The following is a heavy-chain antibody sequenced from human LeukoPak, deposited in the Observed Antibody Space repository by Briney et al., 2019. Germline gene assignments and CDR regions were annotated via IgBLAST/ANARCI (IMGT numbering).Heavy chain of an antibody. V-gene: IGHV4-34*01. CDR3: ARGGGAATAANRDASDI. D-gene: IGHD2-2*01. CDR2: INRGGST. J-gene: IGHJ3*02. CDR1: GGSFYGYY. Sequence: SETLSLTCAVYGGSFYGYYWTWIRQPPGKGLEWIGEINRGGSTNYNPSLDSRVTMSVDTSKNQFSLRLTSVTAADTAVYYCARGGGAATAANRDASDIWGQGTMVTVSS.